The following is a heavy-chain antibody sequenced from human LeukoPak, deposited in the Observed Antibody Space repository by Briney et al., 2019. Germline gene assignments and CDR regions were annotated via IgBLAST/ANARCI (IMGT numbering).Heavy chain of an antibody. CDR3: ASFPMHQDIVVVPGT. V-gene: IGHV1-69*04. CDR2: IIPILGIA. Sequence: ASVKVSCKASGGTFSSYAISWVRQAPGQGLEWMGRIIPILGIANYAQKFQGRVTITADKSTSTAYMELSSLRSEDTAVYYCASFPMHQDIVVVPGTWGQGTLVTVSS. J-gene: IGHJ5*02. CDR1: GGTFSSYA. D-gene: IGHD2-2*01.